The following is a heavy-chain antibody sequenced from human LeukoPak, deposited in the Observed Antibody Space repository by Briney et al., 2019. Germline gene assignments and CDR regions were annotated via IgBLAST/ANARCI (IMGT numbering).Heavy chain of an antibody. CDR3: ARQVRDVPGXFDI. J-gene: IGHJ3*02. Sequence: ISCXGAGCSFASYXITWGRQXXGKGLXWMGRIDPSDSYTNYSPSFQGHATISTDKSISTAYLQWSSLKASDTAMYYCARQVRDVPGXFDIWGQGTMXXVSS. D-gene: IGHD5-24*01. CDR1: GCSFASYX. V-gene: IGHV5-10-1*01. CDR2: IDPSDSYT.